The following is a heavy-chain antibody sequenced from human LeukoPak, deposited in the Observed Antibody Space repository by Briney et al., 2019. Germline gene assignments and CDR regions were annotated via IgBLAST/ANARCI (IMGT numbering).Heavy chain of an antibody. CDR3: ASGGGWVFNN. Sequence: GGSLRLSCAVSGSTISASFMHWIRQAPGKGLVWVSRINSDGTSTTYADSVRGRFTISRDNAKNMLYLQMNSLRAEDTAVYYCASGGGWVFNNWGQGTLVTVSS. D-gene: IGHD6-19*01. J-gene: IGHJ4*02. V-gene: IGHV3-74*01. CDR1: GSTISASF. CDR2: INSDGTST.